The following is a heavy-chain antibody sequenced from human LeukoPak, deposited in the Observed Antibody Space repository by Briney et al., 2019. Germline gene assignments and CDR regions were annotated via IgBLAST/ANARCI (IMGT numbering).Heavy chain of an antibody. CDR3: ARDYSKHRTNYYYYYGMDV. J-gene: IGHJ6*02. CDR2: IIPIFGTA. Sequence: SVKVSCKASGGTFSSYAISWVRQAPGQGLEWMGGIIPIFGTANYAQKFQGRVTITADESTSTAYMELSSLRSEDTAEYYCARDYSKHRTNYYYYYGMDVWGQGTTVTVSS. CDR1: GGTFSSYA. V-gene: IGHV1-69*13. D-gene: IGHD4-11*01.